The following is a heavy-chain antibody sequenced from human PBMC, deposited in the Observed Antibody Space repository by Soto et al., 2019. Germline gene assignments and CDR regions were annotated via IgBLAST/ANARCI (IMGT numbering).Heavy chain of an antibody. CDR2: IYYSGST. CDR3: ARVSGSSGYYYVDY. Sequence: PSETLSLTCTVSGGSISSGDYYWSWIRQPPGKGLEWIGYIYYSGSTYYNPSLKSRVTISVDTSKNQFSLKLSSVTAADTAVYYCARVSGSSGYYYVDYWGQGTRVTVSS. V-gene: IGHV4-30-4*01. D-gene: IGHD3-22*01. CDR1: GGSISSGDYY. J-gene: IGHJ4*02.